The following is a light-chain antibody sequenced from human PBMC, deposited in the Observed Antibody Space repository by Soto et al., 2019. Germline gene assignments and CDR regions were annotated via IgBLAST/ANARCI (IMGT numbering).Light chain of an antibody. CDR1: QSVSTY. CDR3: QQYENWPPFT. CDR2: GAS. V-gene: IGKV3-15*01. Sequence: EIVMAQSPATLSVSPGERVTLSCRASQSVSTYLAWYQQKPGQAPRLLIYGASTRATGIPARFSGSGSGTEFTLTISSLQSEDVAIYYCQQYENWPPFTFGPGTKVDIK. J-gene: IGKJ3*01.